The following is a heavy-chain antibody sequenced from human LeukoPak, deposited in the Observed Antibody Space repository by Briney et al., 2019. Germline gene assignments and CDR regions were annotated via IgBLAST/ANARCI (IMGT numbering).Heavy chain of an antibody. CDR3: ARGRDGYNFLNRGEYYYFDY. D-gene: IGHD5-24*01. J-gene: IGHJ4*02. CDR2: IYYTGST. V-gene: IGHV4-59*08. Sequence: SETLSLTCTVSGGSISTYYWSWIRQPPGKGLEWIGYIYYTGSTSYNPSLKSRVTISVDTSKNQFSLKLSSVTAADTAVYYCARGRDGYNFLNRGEYYYFDYWGQGTLVTVSS. CDR1: GGSISTYY.